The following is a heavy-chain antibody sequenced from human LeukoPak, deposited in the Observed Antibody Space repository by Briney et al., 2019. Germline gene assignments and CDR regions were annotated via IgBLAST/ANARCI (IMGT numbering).Heavy chain of an antibody. CDR2: IYYSGIT. J-gene: IGHJ3*02. V-gene: IGHV4-59*08. CDR3: AIRTTRGWYSAAFDI. CDR1: GGSISSYN. D-gene: IGHD6-13*01. Sequence: SETLSLTCTVSGGSISSYNSSWIRPTPGKGLEWIGHIYYSGITNYTPSLQSRVTISVDTSKNQFSMKLRSVNAAVTAVYCCAIRTTRGWYSAAFDIWGQGTMVTVSS.